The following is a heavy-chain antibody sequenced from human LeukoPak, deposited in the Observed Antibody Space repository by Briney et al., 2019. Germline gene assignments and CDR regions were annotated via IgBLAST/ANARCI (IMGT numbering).Heavy chain of an antibody. CDR2: IYYSGST. Sequence: SETLSLTCTVSGGSISSGGYYWSWIRQHPGKGLEWIGYIYYSGSTYYNPSLKSRVTISVDTSKNQFSLKLSSVTAADTAVYYCARAYVLLWFGEQYYFDYWGQGTLVTVSS. CDR1: GGSISSGGYY. V-gene: IGHV4-31*03. D-gene: IGHD3-10*01. CDR3: ARAYVLLWFGEQYYFDY. J-gene: IGHJ4*02.